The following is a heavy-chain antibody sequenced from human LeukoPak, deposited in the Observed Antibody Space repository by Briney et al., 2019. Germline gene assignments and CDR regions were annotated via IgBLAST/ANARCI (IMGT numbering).Heavy chain of an antibody. D-gene: IGHD4-17*01. J-gene: IGHJ4*02. V-gene: IGHV3-48*01. CDR1: GFTFSSYT. CDR3: ARVGDDYGDYPIDY. CDR2: ISSSSTNI. Sequence: GGSLRLSCAASGFTFSSYTMNWVRQAPGKGLEWASYISSSSTNIYYADSVKGRFTISRDNAKNSLYLQMNSLRAEDTAVYYCARVGDDYGDYPIDYWGQGTLVTVSS.